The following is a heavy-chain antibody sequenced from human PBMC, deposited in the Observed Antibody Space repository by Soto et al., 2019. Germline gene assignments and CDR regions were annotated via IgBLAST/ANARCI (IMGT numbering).Heavy chain of an antibody. CDR3: ARKDKSGYFNWFDP. CDR1: GYRFTSYW. CDR2: IFPSDSDT. D-gene: IGHD3-22*01. V-gene: IGHV5-51*01. J-gene: IGHJ5*02. Sequence: PGESLKISCRTSGYRFTSYWVAWVRQMPGKGLEWMGIIFPSDSDTRYSPSFQGQVTISADRSTSTVFLQWASLKASDTAVYFCARKDKSGYFNWFDPWGQGTLVTVSS.